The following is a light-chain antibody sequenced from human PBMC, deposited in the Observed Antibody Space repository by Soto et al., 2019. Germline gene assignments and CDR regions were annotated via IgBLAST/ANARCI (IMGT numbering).Light chain of an antibody. CDR2: AAS. V-gene: IGKV1-39*01. Sequence: DIQMTQSPSSLSAAVVDRVTITCRASESISRHLNWYQQKPGKAPNLLIYAASTLQNGVPSRFSGSGSGTDFTLTISSLQPEDVATYYCQQSYSTLSISFGQGTRLEIK. CDR3: QQSYSTLSIS. CDR1: ESISRH. J-gene: IGKJ5*01.